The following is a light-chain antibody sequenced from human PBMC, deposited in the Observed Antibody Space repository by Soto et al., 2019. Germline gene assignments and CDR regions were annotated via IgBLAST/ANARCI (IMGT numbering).Light chain of an antibody. CDR2: GAA. Sequence: EIVLTQSAATRSVSPXNRATLSCRASQSVNSDLAWYQQKPGHAPTLLIYGAATRATGTLTRLSGSGSGTEFTLTISSLLSEAFAVYFCQQYNNWPPYTFGQGTKVDI. CDR1: QSVNSD. J-gene: IGKJ2*01. V-gene: IGKV3-15*01. CDR3: QQYNNWPPYT.